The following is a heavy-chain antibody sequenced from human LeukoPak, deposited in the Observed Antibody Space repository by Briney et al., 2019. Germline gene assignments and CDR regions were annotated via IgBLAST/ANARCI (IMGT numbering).Heavy chain of an antibody. CDR3: ARDYYYGSGRFDY. Sequence: SGGSLRLSCAASGFTFSSYEMNWVRQAPGKGLEWVSYISSSGSTIYYPDSVKGRFTISRDNAKDSLYLQMNSLRAEDTAVYYCARDYYYGSGRFDYWGQGTLVTVSS. CDR1: GFTFSSYE. D-gene: IGHD3-10*01. V-gene: IGHV3-48*03. CDR2: ISSSGSTI. J-gene: IGHJ4*02.